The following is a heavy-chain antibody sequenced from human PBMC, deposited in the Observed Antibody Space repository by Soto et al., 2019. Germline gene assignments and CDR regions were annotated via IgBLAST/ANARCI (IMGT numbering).Heavy chain of an antibody. J-gene: IGHJ3*02. Sequence: SVKVSCKASGGTFSSYTISWVRQAPGQGLEWMGRIIPILGIANYAQKFQGRVTITADKSTSTAHMELSSLRSEDTAVYYCARGVASVRYFDWSPHDAFDIWGQGTMVPV. CDR3: ARGVASVRYFDWSPHDAFDI. CDR2: IIPILGIA. D-gene: IGHD3-9*01. CDR1: GGTFSSYT. V-gene: IGHV1-69*02.